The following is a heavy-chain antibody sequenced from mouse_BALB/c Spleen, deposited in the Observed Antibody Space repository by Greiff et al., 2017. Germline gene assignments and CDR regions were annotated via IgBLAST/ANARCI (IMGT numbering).Heavy chain of an antibody. Sequence: EVKLVESGGGLVKPGGSLKLSCAASGFTFSSYAMSWVRQSPEKRLEWVAEISSGGSYTYYPDTVTGRFTISRDNAKNTLYLEMSSLRSEDTAMYYCASIYDGYYFFAYWGQGTLVTVSA. V-gene: IGHV5-9-4*01. CDR3: ASIYDGYYFFAY. D-gene: IGHD2-3*01. J-gene: IGHJ3*01. CDR2: ISSGGSYT. CDR1: GFTFSSYA.